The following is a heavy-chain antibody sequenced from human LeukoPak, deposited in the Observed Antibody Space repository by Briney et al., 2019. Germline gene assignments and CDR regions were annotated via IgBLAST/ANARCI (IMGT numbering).Heavy chain of an antibody. J-gene: IGHJ4*02. Sequence: ASVKVSCKASGYTFTSYCMHWVRQAPGQGLEWMGIINPSGGSTSYAQKFQGRVTMTRDTSTSTIYMELSSLRSEDTAVYYCAREGEAVAATFDYWGQGTLVTVSS. CDR2: INPSGGST. CDR3: AREGEAVAATFDY. V-gene: IGHV1-46*01. D-gene: IGHD6-19*01. CDR1: GYTFTSYC.